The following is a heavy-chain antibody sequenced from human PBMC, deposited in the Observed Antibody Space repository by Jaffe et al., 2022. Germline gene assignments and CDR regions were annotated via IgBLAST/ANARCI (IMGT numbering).Heavy chain of an antibody. CDR3: ARDGYSSGWPRKTDAFDI. V-gene: IGHV1-69*05. CDR1: GGTFSSYA. D-gene: IGHD6-19*01. CDR2: IIPIFGTA. J-gene: IGHJ3*02. Sequence: QVQLVQSGAEVKKPGSSVKVSCKASGGTFSSYAISWVRQAPGQGLEWMGGIIPIFGTANYAQKFQGRVTITTDESTSTAYMELSSLRSEDTAVYYCARDGYSSGWPRKTDAFDIWGQGTMVTVSS.